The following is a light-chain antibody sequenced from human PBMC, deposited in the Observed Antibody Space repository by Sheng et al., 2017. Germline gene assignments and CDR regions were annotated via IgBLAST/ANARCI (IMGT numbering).Light chain of an antibody. Sequence: QSALTQPASVSGSPGQSITISCTGTSSDVGGYNYVSWYQQHPGKVPKLMIYDVSNRPSGVSNRFAGSKSGNTASLTISGLQAEDEADYYCTSYTSSSTVAFGGGTKLTVL. CDR2: DVS. J-gene: IGLJ2*01. V-gene: IGLV2-14*03. CDR3: TSYTSSSTVA. CDR1: SSDVGGYNY.